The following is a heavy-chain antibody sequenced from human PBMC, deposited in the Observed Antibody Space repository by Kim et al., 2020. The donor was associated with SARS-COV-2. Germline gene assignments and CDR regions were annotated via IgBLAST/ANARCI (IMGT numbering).Heavy chain of an antibody. CDR1: GFPFSSHA. Sequence: GGSLRLSCAASGFPFSSHAMGWVRQAPGKGLEWVSTISGSSTTIDYADSVKGRFTISRDNSKTTLFLQMNSLRVEDTAVYYCVKADYPDAFDIWAQGT. CDR3: VKADYPDAFDI. CDR2: ISGSSTTI. V-gene: IGHV3-23*01. D-gene: IGHD5-12*01. J-gene: IGHJ3*02.